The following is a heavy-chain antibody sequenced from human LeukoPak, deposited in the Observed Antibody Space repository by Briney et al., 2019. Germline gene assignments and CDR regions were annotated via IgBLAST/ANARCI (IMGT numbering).Heavy chain of an antibody. CDR1: GYSISSGYY. Sequence: PETLSLTCGVSGYSISSGYYWGWIRQPPGKGLEWIGSIYHSGNTYYNSSLKSRVTISVDTSKNQFSLKLSSVTAADTAVYYCARGGYSGSLGGAFDIWGRGTMVTVSA. D-gene: IGHD1-26*01. CDR3: ARGGYSGSLGGAFDI. J-gene: IGHJ3*02. CDR2: IYHSGNT. V-gene: IGHV4-38-2*01.